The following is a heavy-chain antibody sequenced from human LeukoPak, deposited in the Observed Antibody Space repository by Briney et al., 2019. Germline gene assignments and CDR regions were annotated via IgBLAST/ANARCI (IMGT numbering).Heavy chain of an antibody. CDR3: ARGVGYSSGWYVKGYFDY. Sequence: SETLSLTCAVYGGSFSGYYWSWIRQPPGKGLEWIGEINHSGSTNYNPSLKSRVTISVDTSKNKFSLKLSTVTAADTAVYYCARGVGYSSGWYVKGYFDYWGQGTLVTVSS. V-gene: IGHV4-34*01. D-gene: IGHD6-19*01. CDR2: INHSGST. J-gene: IGHJ4*02. CDR1: GGSFSGYY.